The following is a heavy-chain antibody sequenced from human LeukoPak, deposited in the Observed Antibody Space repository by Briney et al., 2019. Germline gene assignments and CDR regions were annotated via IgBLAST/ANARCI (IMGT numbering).Heavy chain of an antibody. CDR3: ARWGMATMVYYYYYMDV. V-gene: IGHV3-48*03. J-gene: IGHJ6*03. CDR1: GFTFSSYE. D-gene: IGHD5-24*01. Sequence: PGGSLRLSCAASGFTFSSYEMNWVRQAPGKGLEWVSYISSSGSTIYYADSVKGRFTISRDNAKNSLYLQMNSLRAEDTAVYYCARWGMATMVYYYYYMDVWGKGTTVTVSS. CDR2: ISSSGSTI.